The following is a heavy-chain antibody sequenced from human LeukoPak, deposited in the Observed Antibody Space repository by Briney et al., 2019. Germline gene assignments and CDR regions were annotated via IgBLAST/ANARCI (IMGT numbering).Heavy chain of an antibody. CDR1: GGTFSSYA. CDR3: ARGGSVEGYHDSSGYYP. D-gene: IGHD3-22*01. J-gene: IGHJ5*02. V-gene: IGHV1-69*05. CDR2: IIPIFGTA. Sequence: SVKVSCKASGGTFSSYAISWVRQAPGQGLEWMGGIIPIFGTANYAQKFQGRVTITTDESTSTAYMELSSLRSEDTAVYYCARGGSVEGYHDSSGYYPWGQGTLVTVSS.